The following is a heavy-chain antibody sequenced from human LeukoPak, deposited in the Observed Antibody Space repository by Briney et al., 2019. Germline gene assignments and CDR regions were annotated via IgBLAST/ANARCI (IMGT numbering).Heavy chain of an antibody. CDR1: GFTFSSYS. Sequence: GGSLRLSCAASGFTFSSYSMNWVRQAPGEGLEWVSSISSSSSYIYYADSLKGRFTIPRDNAKNSLYMKMNSRRAEDTAVYYCARAPSSSNLLVFDYWGQGTLVTVSS. CDR2: ISSSSSYI. J-gene: IGHJ4*02. D-gene: IGHD6-13*01. V-gene: IGHV3-21*01. CDR3: ARAPSSSNLLVFDY.